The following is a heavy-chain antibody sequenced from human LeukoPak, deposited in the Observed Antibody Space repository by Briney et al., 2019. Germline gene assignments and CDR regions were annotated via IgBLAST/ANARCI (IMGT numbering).Heavy chain of an antibody. J-gene: IGHJ6*02. V-gene: IGHV3-21*01. D-gene: IGHD3-10*01. CDR2: IIISSSYI. CDR3: ARDQITMVRGVIYYGMDV. Sequence: GGSLRLSGAASGFTFSSYSMNWFRKAPGKGLEWSSSIIISSSYIYYADSVKGRFTISRDNAKNSLYLQMNSLRAEDTAVYYCARDQITMVRGVIYYGMDVWGQGTTVTVSS. CDR1: GFTFSSYS.